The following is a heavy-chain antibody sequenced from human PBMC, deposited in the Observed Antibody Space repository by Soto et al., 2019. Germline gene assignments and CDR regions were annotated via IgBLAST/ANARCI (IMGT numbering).Heavy chain of an antibody. V-gene: IGHV3-23*01. D-gene: IGHD4-17*01. CDR1: GFTFSSYA. CDR3: AKPPLGGRVTTYYFDY. Sequence: GGSLRLSCAASGFTFSSYAMSWVRQAPGKGLEWVSAISGSGGSTYYADSVKGRFTISRDNSKNTLYLQMNSLRAEDTAVYYCAKPPLGGRVTTYYFDYWGQGTLVTVSS. J-gene: IGHJ4*02. CDR2: ISGSGGST.